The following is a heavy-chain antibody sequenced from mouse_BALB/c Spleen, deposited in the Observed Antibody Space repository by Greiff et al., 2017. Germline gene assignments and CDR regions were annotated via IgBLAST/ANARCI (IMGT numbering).Heavy chain of an antibody. J-gene: IGHJ2*01. V-gene: IGHV1-5*01. Sequence: EVQRVESGTVLARPGASVKMSCKASGYSFTSYWMHWVKQRPGQGLEWIGAIYPGNSDTSYNQKFKGKAKLTAVTSASTAYMELSSLTNEDSAVYYCTDITTVVARGYWGQGTTLTVSS. CDR1: GYSFTSYW. CDR3: TDITTVVARGY. CDR2: IYPGNSDT. D-gene: IGHD1-1*01.